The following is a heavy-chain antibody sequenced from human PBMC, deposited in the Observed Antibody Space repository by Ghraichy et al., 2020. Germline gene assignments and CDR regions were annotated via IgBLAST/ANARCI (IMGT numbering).Heavy chain of an antibody. CDR3: AGGGGWTAES. V-gene: IGHV3-7*01. CDR2: IKQDGSEK. D-gene: IGHD6-19*01. J-gene: IGHJ5*01. Sequence: GGSLRLSCAASGFTRMNWVRQAPGKGLEWVANIKQDGSEKNYVDSVKGRFTISRDNANNLLSLQMNDLRVEDTAVYCCAGGGGWTAESWGQGTLVTVSS. CDR1: GFTR.